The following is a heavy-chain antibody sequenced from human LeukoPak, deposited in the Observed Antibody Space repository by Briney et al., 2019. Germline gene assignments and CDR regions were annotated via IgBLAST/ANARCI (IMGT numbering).Heavy chain of an antibody. J-gene: IGHJ5*02. Sequence: RPSETLSLTCAVYGGSFSGYYWSWIRQPPGKGLEWIGYIFYTGGTFYNPSLKSRLTMSVDTSKNQFSLRLSSVTAADTAVYYCVILLDTRWFDPWGQGILVTVSS. V-gene: IGHV4-34*10. CDR1: GGSFSGYY. CDR3: VILLDTRWFDP. D-gene: IGHD5-18*01. CDR2: IFYTGGT.